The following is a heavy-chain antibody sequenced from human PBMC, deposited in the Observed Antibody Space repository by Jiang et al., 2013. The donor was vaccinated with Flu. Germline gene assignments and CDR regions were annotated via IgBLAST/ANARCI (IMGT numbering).Heavy chain of an antibody. CDR1: W. J-gene: IGHJ5*02. D-gene: IGHD3-3*01. Sequence: WIGWVRQMPGKAWSGWGSSILVTLIPDTARPSQGQVTISADKSISTAYLQWSSLKASDTAMYYCARSYYDFWSGHKGNNWFDPWGQGTLVTVSS. CDR2: SILVTLIP. CDR3: ARSYYDFWSGHKGNNWFDP. V-gene: IGHV5-51*01.